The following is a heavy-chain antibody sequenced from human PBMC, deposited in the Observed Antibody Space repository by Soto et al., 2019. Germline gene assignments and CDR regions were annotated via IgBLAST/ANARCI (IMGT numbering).Heavy chain of an antibody. J-gene: IGHJ6*02. V-gene: IGHV1-69*13. Sequence: SVKVSCKASGGTFSSYAISWVRQAPGQGLEWMGGIIPIFGTANYAQKFQGRVTITADESTSTAYMELSSLRSEDTAVYYCAKYYYDSSGYYSNYYYGMDDWGQGTTVTVSS. D-gene: IGHD3-22*01. CDR2: IIPIFGTA. CDR3: AKYYYDSSGYYSNYYYGMDD. CDR1: GGTFSSYA.